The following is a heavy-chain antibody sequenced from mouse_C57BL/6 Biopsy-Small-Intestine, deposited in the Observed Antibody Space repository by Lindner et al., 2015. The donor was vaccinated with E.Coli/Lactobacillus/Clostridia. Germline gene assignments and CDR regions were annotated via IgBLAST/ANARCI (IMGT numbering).Heavy chain of an antibody. D-gene: IGHD1-1*01. CDR3: ARNYGSSWRVDY. J-gene: IGHJ2*01. Sequence: VQLQESGAGLIRPGTSVKVSCKASGYAFTNYLIEWVKERPGQGLEWIGVINPGSDGTNYNEKFKGKATLTADKSSSTAYMQLSSLTSEDSAVYFCARNYGSSWRVDYWGQGTTLTVSS. CDR1: GYAFTNYL. CDR2: INPGSDGT. V-gene: IGHV1-54*01.